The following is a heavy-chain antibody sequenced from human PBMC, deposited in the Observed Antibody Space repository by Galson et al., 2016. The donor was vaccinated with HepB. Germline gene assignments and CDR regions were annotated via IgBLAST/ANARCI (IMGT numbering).Heavy chain of an antibody. D-gene: IGHD1-1*01. V-gene: IGHV3-23*01. CDR3: AKERLVRRISDH. J-gene: IGHJ4*02. Sequence: SLRLSCAASGFVFSNFGLSWVRQAPGKGLEWVASISTRRTTYYSDSVQGRFTISRDNSNNTLYLQMNGLRAEDTAVYYCAKERLVRRISDHWGKGTLLAVSS. CDR2: ISTRRTT. CDR1: GFVFSNFG.